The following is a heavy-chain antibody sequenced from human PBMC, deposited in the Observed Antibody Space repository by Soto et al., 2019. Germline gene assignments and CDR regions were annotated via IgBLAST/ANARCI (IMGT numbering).Heavy chain of an antibody. CDR1: GFTFDDYG. V-gene: IGHV3-20*01. CDR3: ARFAVGVGFYYYYYMDV. CDR2: INWNGGST. J-gene: IGHJ6*03. Sequence: GGSLRLSCAASGFTFDDYGMSWVRQAPGKGLEWVSGINWNGGSTGYADSVKGRFTISRDNAKNSLYLQMNSLRAEDTALYHCARFAVGVGFYYYYYMDVWGKGTTVTVSS. D-gene: IGHD2-21*01.